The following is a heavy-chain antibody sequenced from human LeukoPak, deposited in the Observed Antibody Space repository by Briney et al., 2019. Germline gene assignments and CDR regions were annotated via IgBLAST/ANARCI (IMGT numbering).Heavy chain of an antibody. Sequence: PGGSLRLSCEVSGFSVDGNYMTWVRQVPGRGLEWVALIFSGDSTDYPDSVKGRFTISRDKSKNTLHLQMDSQRPEDTAMYYCALTYYFDRRGYSYFDYWGQGALVTVSS. V-gene: IGHV3-53*01. CDR2: IFSGDST. CDR3: ALTYYFDRRGYSYFDY. J-gene: IGHJ4*02. D-gene: IGHD3-22*01. CDR1: GFSVDGNY.